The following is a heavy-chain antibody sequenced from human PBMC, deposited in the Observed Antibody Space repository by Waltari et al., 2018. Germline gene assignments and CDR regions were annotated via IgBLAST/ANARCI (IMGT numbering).Heavy chain of an antibody. J-gene: IGHJ4*02. CDR2: IKEDGSYT. CDR1: GFTFRNYW. CDR3: ARDGSPPLFQSLDY. Sequence: EVQLVESGGGLVQPGGSLRLSCGASGFTFRNYWMSWVRQAPGKGLEWVANIKEDGSYTYYMDSVKGRFTISRDTARNSLYLQMNGLRAEDTAVYYCARDGSPPLFQSLDYWGQGTLVTVSS. V-gene: IGHV3-7*01.